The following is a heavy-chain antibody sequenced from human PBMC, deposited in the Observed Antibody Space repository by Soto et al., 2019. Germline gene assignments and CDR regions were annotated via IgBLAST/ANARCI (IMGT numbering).Heavy chain of an antibody. CDR2: IYSSGAT. D-gene: IGHD2-15*01. CDR3: AREHKVVNDLKL. Sequence: QVQLQESGPGLVKPSETLSLSCTVSGGSINTYYWNWIRQPAGKGLEWIGRIYSSGATNYNPSLKSRVTMSTDTSTNHFSLRLSSVTRADTAVYYCAREHKVVNDLKLGGQGILVTVTP. CDR1: GGSINTYY. V-gene: IGHV4-4*07. J-gene: IGHJ4*02.